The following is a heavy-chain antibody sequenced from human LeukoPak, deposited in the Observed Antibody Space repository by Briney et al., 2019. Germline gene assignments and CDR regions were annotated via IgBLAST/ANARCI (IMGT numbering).Heavy chain of an antibody. J-gene: IGHJ6*02. CDR3: ARDPYYDFWSGYYSYYYYGMDV. CDR1: GFTFSSYG. D-gene: IGHD3-3*01. CDR2: IWYDGSNK. V-gene: IGHV3-30*19. Sequence: GGSLRLSCAASGFTFSSYGMHWVRQAPGKGLEWVAVIWYDGSNKYYADSVKGRFTITRDNSKNTLYLQMNSLRAEDTAVYYCARDPYYDFWSGYYSYYYYGMDVWGQGTTVTVSS.